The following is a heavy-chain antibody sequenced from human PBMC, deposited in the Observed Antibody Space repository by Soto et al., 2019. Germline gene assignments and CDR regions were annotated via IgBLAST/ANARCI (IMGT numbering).Heavy chain of an antibody. Sequence: GGSLRLSCSAPGFDFNIHALHWIRQAPGEGLEWVAVMAPKGDNQYYADSVQGRFTISRDTSKSTLYLQMTTLRPEDTAVYYCASRAEFYYDTSRYWGQGTLVTVSS. CDR1: GFDFNIHA. CDR2: MAPKGDNQ. D-gene: IGHD3-22*01. CDR3: ASRAEFYYDTSRY. V-gene: IGHV3-30-3*01. J-gene: IGHJ4*02.